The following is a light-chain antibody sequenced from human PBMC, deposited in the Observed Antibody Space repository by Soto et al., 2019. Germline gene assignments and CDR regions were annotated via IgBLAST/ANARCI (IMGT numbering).Light chain of an antibody. V-gene: IGKV3-15*01. CDR3: QQYNNLPPT. CDR2: GAS. CDR1: ESVSSN. J-gene: IGKJ1*01. Sequence: EIVMRQVPATLSVSPGERATLSCRASESVSSNLAWYQQKPGRAPRLLMYGASTRATGIPVRFSGSESGTEFTLTISSLQSGDFGVYYCQQYNNLPPTFGQGTKVDIK.